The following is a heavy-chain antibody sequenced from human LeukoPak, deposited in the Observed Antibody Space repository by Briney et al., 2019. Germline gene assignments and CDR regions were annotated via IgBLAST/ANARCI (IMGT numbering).Heavy chain of an antibody. J-gene: IGHJ4*02. Sequence: GGSLRLSCAVSGFTFSSSYMNWVRQAPGKGLEWVANIKQDGSEKYYVDSVKGRFTISRDNAQNTLYLQMNSLRAEDTAVYYCARGHTAVTRHFDFWGQGTLVTVSS. CDR1: GFTFSSSY. CDR3: ARGHTAVTRHFDF. CDR2: IKQDGSEK. V-gene: IGHV3-7*01. D-gene: IGHD4-17*01.